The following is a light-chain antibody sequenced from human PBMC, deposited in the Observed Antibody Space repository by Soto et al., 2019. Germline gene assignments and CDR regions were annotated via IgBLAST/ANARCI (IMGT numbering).Light chain of an antibody. CDR3: CSYAGSYTGV. J-gene: IGLJ3*02. Sequence: QSALTQPRSVSGSPGQSVTISCTGTSSDVGGYNYVSWYQQHPGKAPKLMIYDVSKRPSGVPDRFSGSKSGNTASLTISGLQAEDEAEYDCCSYAGSYTGVFGGGTKLTVL. CDR1: SSDVGGYNY. CDR2: DVS. V-gene: IGLV2-11*01.